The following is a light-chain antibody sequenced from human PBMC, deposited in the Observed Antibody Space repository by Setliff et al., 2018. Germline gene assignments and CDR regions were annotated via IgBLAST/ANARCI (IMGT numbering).Light chain of an antibody. J-gene: IGLJ1*01. CDR1: SSDVGSYDF. CDR2: DVT. CDR3: SAYTSSSTYV. Sequence: QSVLTQPASVSGSPGQSITISCSGTSSDVGSYDFASWYQQLPGKAPKLIIYDVTNRPSGVSNRFSGSKAGNTASLTISGLQAEDEADYYCSAYTSSSTYVFGTGTKGTVL. V-gene: IGLV2-14*03.